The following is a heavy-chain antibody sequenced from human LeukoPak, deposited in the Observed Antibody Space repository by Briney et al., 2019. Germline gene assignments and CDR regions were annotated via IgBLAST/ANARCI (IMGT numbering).Heavy chain of an antibody. Sequence: GESLKISCKGSGYSFSNYWIGWVRQMPGKGLEWMGIIYPGDPDIRYSPSFQGQVTISADKSSNSAHLQWSSLKASDTAIYYCARGGYCSSTSCYGPYFFDCWGQGTLVTVSS. J-gene: IGHJ4*02. CDR1: GYSFSNYW. V-gene: IGHV5-51*01. CDR3: ARGGYCSSTSCYGPYFFDC. CDR2: IYPGDPDI. D-gene: IGHD2-2*01.